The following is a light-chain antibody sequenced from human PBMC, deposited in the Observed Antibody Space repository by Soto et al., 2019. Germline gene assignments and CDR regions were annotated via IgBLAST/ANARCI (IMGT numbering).Light chain of an antibody. J-gene: IGLJ2*01. Sequence: QSALTQPASVSGSPGQAIRISCTGTSSDVGGYNFVSWYQQQPGKAPKLMIYEVSKRPSGVSNRFSGSKSGNTASLTISGLQAEDEADYYCCSYAGSSTFVVFGGGTQLPLL. CDR3: CSYAGSSTFVV. V-gene: IGLV2-23*02. CDR2: EVS. CDR1: SSDVGGYNF.